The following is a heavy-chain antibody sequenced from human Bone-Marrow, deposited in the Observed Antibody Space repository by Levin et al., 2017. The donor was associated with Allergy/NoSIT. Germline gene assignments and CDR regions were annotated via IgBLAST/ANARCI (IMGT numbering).Heavy chain of an antibody. V-gene: IGHV3-48*04. CDR3: ARGISMIEVLSIDAFDI. CDR1: GFTLKTYS. CDR2: ISRSSGTI. J-gene: IGHJ3*02. D-gene: IGHD3-22*01. Sequence: SGGSLRLSCAASGFTLKTYSMNWVRQAPGKGLEWVSSISRSSGTIFYADPVKGRFTISRDNAKNSLFLQMNSLRAEDTALYYCARGISMIEVLSIDAFDIWGQGTLVTVSS.